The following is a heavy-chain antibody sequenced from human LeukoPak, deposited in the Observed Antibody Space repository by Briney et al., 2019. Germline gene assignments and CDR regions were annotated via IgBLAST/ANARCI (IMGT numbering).Heavy chain of an antibody. CDR2: IYYSGST. CDR3: ARGTVVVAASPAEYFQH. CDR1: GGSVSSGSYY. V-gene: IGHV4-61*01. J-gene: IGHJ1*01. Sequence: PSETLSLACTVSGGSVSSGSYYWSWIRQPPGKELEWIGYIYYSGSTNYNPSLKSRVTISVDTSKNQFSLKLSSVTAADTAVYYCARGTVVVAASPAEYFQHWGQGTLVTVSS. D-gene: IGHD2-15*01.